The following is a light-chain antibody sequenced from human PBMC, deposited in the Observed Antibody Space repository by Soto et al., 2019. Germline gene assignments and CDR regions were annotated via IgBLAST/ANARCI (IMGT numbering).Light chain of an antibody. J-gene: IGKJ4*01. CDR2: DAS. Sequence: EIVLTQSPATLSLSPGETATLSCRASQSVSSYLAWYQQKPGQAPRLLIYDASNRATGIPGRFSGSGSGTGFTLAICSSVPEDFAVYYCQQRSNWPGRLTFGGGTKVVIK. V-gene: IGKV3-11*01. CDR3: QQRSNWPGRLT. CDR1: QSVSSY.